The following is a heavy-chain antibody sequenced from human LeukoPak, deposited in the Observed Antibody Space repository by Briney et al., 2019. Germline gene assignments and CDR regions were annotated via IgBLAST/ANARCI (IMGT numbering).Heavy chain of an antibody. CDR1: GYTFTSYG. V-gene: IGHV1-18*01. D-gene: IGHD1-26*01. CDR2: ISAYNGNT. J-gene: IGHJ4*02. Sequence: ASVKVSCKASGYTFTSYGISWVRQAPGQGLEWMGWISAYNGNTNYAQKLQGRVTMTTDTSTSKAYMELRSLRSDDTAVYYCAQYIVGATCNYWGQGTLVTVSS. CDR3: AQYIVGATCNY.